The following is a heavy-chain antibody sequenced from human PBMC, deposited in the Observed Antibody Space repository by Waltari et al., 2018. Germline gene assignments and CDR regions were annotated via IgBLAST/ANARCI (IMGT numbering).Heavy chain of an antibody. CDR3: ARPYASGWYINFDY. D-gene: IGHD6-19*01. J-gene: IGHJ4*02. CDR1: GFTFSSYW. Sequence: EVQLVESGGGLVQPGGSLRLSCAASGFTFSSYWMSWVRQAPGKGREWVANIKQDGSENYYVDSVKGRFTCSRDNAKNSLYLQMNSLRAEDTAVYYCARPYASGWYINFDYWGQGTLVTVSS. CDR2: IKQDGSEN. V-gene: IGHV3-7*01.